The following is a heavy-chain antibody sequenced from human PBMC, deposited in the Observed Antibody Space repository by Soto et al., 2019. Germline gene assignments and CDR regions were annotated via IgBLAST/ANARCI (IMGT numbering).Heavy chain of an antibody. J-gene: IGHJ4*02. CDR2: ISSSSSYI. CDR1: GFTFSSYS. CDR3: ARDYDFWSGQYYFDY. D-gene: IGHD3-3*01. Sequence: EVQLVESGGGLVKPGGSLRLSCAASGFTFSSYSMNWVRQAPGKGLEWVSSISSSSSYIYYADSVKGRLTISRDNAKNSLYLQMNSLRAEDTAVYYCARDYDFWSGQYYFDYWGQGTLVTVSS. V-gene: IGHV3-21*01.